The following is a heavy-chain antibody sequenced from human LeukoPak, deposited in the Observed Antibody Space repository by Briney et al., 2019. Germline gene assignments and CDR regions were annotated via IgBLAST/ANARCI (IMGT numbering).Heavy chain of an antibody. CDR1: GYTFTSYG. CDR2: IIPIFGTA. D-gene: IGHD5-24*01. J-gene: IGHJ4*02. V-gene: IGHV1-69*13. CDR3: ASGAEIASFDY. Sequence: SVKVSCKASGYTFTSYGISWVRQAPGQGLEWMGGIIPIFGTANYAQKFQGRVTITADESTSTAYMELSSLRSEDTAVYYCASGAEIASFDYWGQGTLVTVSS.